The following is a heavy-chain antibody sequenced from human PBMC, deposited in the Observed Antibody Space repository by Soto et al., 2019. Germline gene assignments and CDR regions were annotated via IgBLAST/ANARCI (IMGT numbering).Heavy chain of an antibody. CDR2: ISSSGSTI. D-gene: IGHD3-22*01. CDR1: GFTFSSYE. V-gene: IGHV3-48*03. Sequence: PGGSLRLSCAASGFTFSSYEMNWVRQAPGKGLEWVSYISSSGSTIYYADSVKGRFTISRDNAKNSLYLQMNSLRAEDTAVYYCARASHYYYDSSGYYYKNAFDIWGQGTMVTVSS. J-gene: IGHJ3*02. CDR3: ARASHYYYDSSGYYYKNAFDI.